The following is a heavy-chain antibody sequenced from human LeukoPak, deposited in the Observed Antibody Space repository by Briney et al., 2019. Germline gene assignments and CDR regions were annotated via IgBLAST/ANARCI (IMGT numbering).Heavy chain of an antibody. D-gene: IGHD6-6*01. CDR2: FYYSGST. V-gene: IGHV4-31*03. J-gene: IGHJ4*02. CDR3: ARGSGSSSSDY. CDR1: GGSISSGGYY. Sequence: SETLSLTCTLSGGSISSGGYYWSWIRQHPGKGLEWIWYFYYSGSTYYNPSVKRRVTISVDTSKNQFSLKLSSVTAADTAVYYCARGSGSSSSDYWGQGTLVTVSS.